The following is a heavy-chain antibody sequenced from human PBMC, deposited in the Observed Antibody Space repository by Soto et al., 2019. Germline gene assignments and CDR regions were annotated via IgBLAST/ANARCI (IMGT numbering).Heavy chain of an antibody. V-gene: IGHV3-23*01. Sequence: GGSLRLSCAASGFTFSSYAMSWVRQAPGKGLEWVSAISGSGGSTYYADSVKGRFTISRDNSKNTLYLQMNSLRAEDTAVYYCAKDCVYDILTGRDIPKIDYWGKGTLITVAS. J-gene: IGHJ4*02. CDR2: ISGSGGST. CDR3: AKDCVYDILTGRDIPKIDY. D-gene: IGHD3-9*01. CDR1: GFTFSSYA.